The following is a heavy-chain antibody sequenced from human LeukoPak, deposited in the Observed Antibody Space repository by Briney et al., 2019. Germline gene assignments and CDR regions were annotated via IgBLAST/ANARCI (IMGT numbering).Heavy chain of an antibody. CDR3: ARGLPHDYGDPFDY. J-gene: IGHJ4*02. CDR1: GGSFSGYY. D-gene: IGHD4-17*01. Sequence: SETLSLTCAVYGGSFSGYYWSWLRQPPGKGLEWIGEINHSGSTNYTPSLKSRVTISVDTSKHQFSLKLSSVTAADTAVYYCARGLPHDYGDPFDYWGQGTLVTVSS. V-gene: IGHV4-34*01. CDR2: INHSGST.